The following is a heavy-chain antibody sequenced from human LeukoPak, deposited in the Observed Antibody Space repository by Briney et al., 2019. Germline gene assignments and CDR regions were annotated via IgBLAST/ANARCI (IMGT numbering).Heavy chain of an antibody. Sequence: GGSLRLSCAASGFTFSSYAMHWVRQAPGKGLEWVAVISYDGSNKYYADSVKGRFTISGDNSKNTLYLQMNSLRAEDTAVYYCARGHSSSWYYFDYWGQGTLVTVSS. CDR1: GFTFSSYA. J-gene: IGHJ4*02. D-gene: IGHD6-13*01. CDR2: ISYDGSNK. CDR3: ARGHSSSWYYFDY. V-gene: IGHV3-30*04.